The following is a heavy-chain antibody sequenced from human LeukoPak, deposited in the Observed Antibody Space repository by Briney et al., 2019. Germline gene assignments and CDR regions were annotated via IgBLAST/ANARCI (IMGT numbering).Heavy chain of an antibody. CDR1: GGSFSGYY. J-gene: IGHJ4*02. CDR2: INHSGST. V-gene: IGHV4-34*01. CDR3: ARGTSDILTGYPFDY. D-gene: IGHD3-9*01. Sequence: SETLSLTCAVYGGSFSGYYWSWIRQPPGKGLEWIGEINHSGSTNYNPSLKSRVTISVDTSKNQFSLKLSSVTAADTAVYYCARGTSDILTGYPFDYWGQGTLVTVSS.